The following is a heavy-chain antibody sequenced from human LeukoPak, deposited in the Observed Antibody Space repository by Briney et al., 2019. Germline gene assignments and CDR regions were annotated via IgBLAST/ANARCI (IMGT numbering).Heavy chain of an antibody. D-gene: IGHD3-16*02. CDR2: FYYTGST. CDR1: GGSFSSSSYY. V-gene: IGHV4-39*07. CDR3: ARVARLSYYDYVWGSYRALTYFDY. J-gene: IGHJ4*02. Sequence: PSETLSLTCNVSGGSFSSSSYYWGWIRQPPGKGLEWIGNFYYTGSTYYNPSLKSRVTISIDTSKNQFSLKLSSVTAADTAVYHCARVARLSYYDYVWGSYRALTYFDYWGQGTLVTVSS.